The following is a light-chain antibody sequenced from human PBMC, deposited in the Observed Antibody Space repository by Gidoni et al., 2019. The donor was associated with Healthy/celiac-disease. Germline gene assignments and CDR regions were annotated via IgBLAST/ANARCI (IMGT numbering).Light chain of an antibody. J-gene: IGKJ3*01. CDR1: QSISSW. CDR3: QQYNSLIT. CDR2: KAS. Sequence: DIQMTQSPSTLSASVGDRVTITCRASQSISSWLAWYQQKPGKAPKLLIYKASSLESGVPSRFSCIGSGTEFTLTISSLQPDDFATYYCQQYNSLITFGPGTKVDIK. V-gene: IGKV1-5*03.